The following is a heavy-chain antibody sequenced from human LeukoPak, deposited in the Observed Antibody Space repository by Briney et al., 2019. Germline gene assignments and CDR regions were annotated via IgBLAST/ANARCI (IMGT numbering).Heavy chain of an antibody. Sequence: ASVKVSCKASGYTFTGYYMHWVRQAPGQGLEWMGWMNPNSGNTGYAQKFQGRVTITRNTSISTAYMELSSLRSEDTAVYYCARGGLYGSGSYDYWGQGTLVTVSS. CDR1: GYTFTGYY. CDR2: MNPNSGNT. V-gene: IGHV1-8*03. CDR3: ARGGLYGSGSYDY. D-gene: IGHD3-10*01. J-gene: IGHJ4*02.